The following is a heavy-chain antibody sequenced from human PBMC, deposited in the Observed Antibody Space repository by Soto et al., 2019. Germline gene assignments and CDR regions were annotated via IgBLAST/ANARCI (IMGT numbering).Heavy chain of an antibody. CDR2: IKQDASEK. Sequence: EVQLVESGGGLVQSGGSLRLSCAATGFSISNYWMSWVRQGPGKGPEWVANIKQDASEKYYVDSVKGRFTISRDNAENSLYLQMTSRRAEDTAVYHCARSLSAIPGESWGQGTLVTVSS. CDR1: GFSISNYW. D-gene: IGHD2-21*01. CDR3: ARSLSAIPGES. V-gene: IGHV3-7*05. J-gene: IGHJ5*02.